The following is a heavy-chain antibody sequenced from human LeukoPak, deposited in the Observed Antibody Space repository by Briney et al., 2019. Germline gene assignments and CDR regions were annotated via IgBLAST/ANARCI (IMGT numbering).Heavy chain of an antibody. CDR3: ARDYGDYSFDP. Sequence: KASETLSLTCTVSGGSISSGSYYWSWIRQPAGKGLEWIGRIYTSGSTNYNPSLKSRVTISVDTSKNQFSLKLSSVTAADTAVYYCARDYGDYSFDPWGQGTLVTVSS. D-gene: IGHD4-17*01. V-gene: IGHV4-61*02. J-gene: IGHJ5*02. CDR2: IYTSGST. CDR1: GGSISSGSYY.